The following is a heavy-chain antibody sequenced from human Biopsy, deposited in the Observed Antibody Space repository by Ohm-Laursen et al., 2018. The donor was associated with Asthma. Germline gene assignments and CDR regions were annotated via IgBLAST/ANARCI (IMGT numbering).Heavy chain of an antibody. CDR3: AREKVIESRGFQNWFDP. D-gene: IGHD3-16*02. J-gene: IGHJ5*02. V-gene: IGHV1-3*01. Sequence: ATVKISCKASGYTFTSNAIHWMRQAPGQSLEWMAWLNPVNGNTKYSQQFQGRVTITRDTSASTAYMELSSLTSEDTAVYYCAREKVIESRGFQNWFDPWGQGTLVHVSS. CDR2: LNPVNGNT. CDR1: GYTFTSNA.